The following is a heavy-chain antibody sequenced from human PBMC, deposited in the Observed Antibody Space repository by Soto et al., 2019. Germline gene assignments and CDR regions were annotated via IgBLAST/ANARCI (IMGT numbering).Heavy chain of an antibody. CDR1: GFTFSSYW. CDR3: ARDGSGGYSASYDGMDV. J-gene: IGHJ6*02. V-gene: IGHV3-7*04. D-gene: IGHD6-19*01. CDR2: IKQDGSEK. Sequence: EVQLVESGGGLVQPGGSLRLSCAASGFTFSSYWMSWVRQAPGKGLEWVANIKQDGSEKYYVDSVKGRFTISRDNAKNSLYLQMNSLRAEDTAVYYCARDGSGGYSASYDGMDVWGQGTTVTVSS.